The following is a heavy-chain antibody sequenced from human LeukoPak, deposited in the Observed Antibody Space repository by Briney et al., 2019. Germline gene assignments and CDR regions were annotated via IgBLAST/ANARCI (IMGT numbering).Heavy chain of an antibody. V-gene: IGHV1-8*03. J-gene: IGHJ6*03. D-gene: IGHD1-26*01. CDR2: MNPNRGNT. Sequence: WASVKVSCKASGYTFTSYDINWVRQATGQGLEWMGWMNPNRGNTGYAQKFQGRVTITRNTSISTAYMELSSLRSEDTAVYYCARETTDYVGAHYYYYYYYMDVWGKGTTVTVSS. CDR3: ARETTDYVGAHYYYYYYYMDV. CDR1: GYTFTSYD.